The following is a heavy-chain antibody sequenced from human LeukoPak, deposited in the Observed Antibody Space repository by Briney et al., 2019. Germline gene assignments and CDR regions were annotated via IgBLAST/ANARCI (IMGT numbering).Heavy chain of an antibody. Sequence: SQTLSPTCAISGDSVPSNSAAWNWIRQSPSRGLEWLGRTYYRSKWYNDYAVSVKSRITINPDTSKNQFSLQLNSVTPEDTAVYYCAREWLAPNDFFSFSGHWGQGTLVTVSS. CDR3: AREWLAPNDFFSFSGH. J-gene: IGHJ4*02. D-gene: IGHD6-19*01. V-gene: IGHV6-1*01. CDR1: GDSVPSNSAA. CDR2: TYYRSKWYN.